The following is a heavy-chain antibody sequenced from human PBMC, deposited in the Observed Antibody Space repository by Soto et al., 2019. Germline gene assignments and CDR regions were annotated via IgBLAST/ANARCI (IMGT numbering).Heavy chain of an antibody. D-gene: IGHD3-9*01. CDR2: IYWDDDK. Sequence: QITLKESGPTLVKPTQTLTLTCTFSGFSLSTSGVGVCWIRQPPGKALEWLALIYWDDDKRYSPTLKSRLTITKATSKNQVVLTMTNMDPVDTATYYCAHAPGSRLAQAFDIWGQGTMVTVSS. CDR1: GFSLSTSGVG. CDR3: AHAPGSRLAQAFDI. V-gene: IGHV2-5*02. J-gene: IGHJ3*02.